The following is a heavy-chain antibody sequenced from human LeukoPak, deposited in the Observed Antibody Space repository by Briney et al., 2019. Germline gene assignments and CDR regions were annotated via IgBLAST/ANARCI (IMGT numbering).Heavy chain of an antibody. Sequence: SETLSLTCTVSGGSVSSGSYYWSWIRQPPGKGLEWIGYIYYSGSTNYNPSLKSRVTISVDTSKNRFSLKLSSVTAADTAVYYCARENTYYYDSSGYYLDHDAFDIWGQGTMVTVSS. CDR3: ARENTYYYDSSGYYLDHDAFDI. D-gene: IGHD3-22*01. CDR2: IYYSGST. J-gene: IGHJ3*02. CDR1: GGSVSSGSYY. V-gene: IGHV4-61*01.